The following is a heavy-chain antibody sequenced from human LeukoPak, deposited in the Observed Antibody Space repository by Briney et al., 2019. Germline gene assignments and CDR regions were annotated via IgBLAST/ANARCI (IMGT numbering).Heavy chain of an antibody. CDR2: ISYDETDK. CDR1: GFTFNSYG. V-gene: IGHV3-30*03. CDR3: ARDRSGGYSSSWYWFDP. J-gene: IGHJ5*02. D-gene: IGHD6-13*01. Sequence: GGSLRLSCAASGFTFNSYGMHWVRQAPGKGLEWVAVISYDETDKYYADSVKGRFTVSRDNSKNTLYLQMDSLRAEDTAVYYCARDRSGGYSSSWYWFDPWGQGTLVTVSS.